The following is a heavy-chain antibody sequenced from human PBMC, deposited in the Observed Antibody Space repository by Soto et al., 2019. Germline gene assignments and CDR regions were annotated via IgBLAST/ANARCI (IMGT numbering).Heavy chain of an antibody. V-gene: IGHV4-59*08. CDR2: MYYGGRT. Sequence: ETLSLTCTVSGGSISSYYLSWIRQPPGKGLEWIGYMYYGGRTNYNPSLKSRVTISVDTSKMQVSLKLSSVTAADTAVYFCARGTPSPLIVRSSRGPWFDPWGQGTLVTVS. CDR1: GGSISSYY. CDR3: ARGTPSPLIVRSSRGPWFDP. D-gene: IGHD2-15*01. J-gene: IGHJ5*02.